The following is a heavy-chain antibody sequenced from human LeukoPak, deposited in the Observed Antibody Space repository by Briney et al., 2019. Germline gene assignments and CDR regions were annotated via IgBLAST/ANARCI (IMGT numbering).Heavy chain of an antibody. Sequence: GRSLRLSCAASGFTFDDYAMHWVRQAPGKGLEWVSGISWNSGSIAYADSVKRRFTISRDNAKNSLYLQMNSLIAEDTALYYCAKDARSRYYYDSSGSDFDYWGQGTLVTVSS. V-gene: IGHV3-9*01. CDR1: GFTFDDYA. CDR2: ISWNSGSI. J-gene: IGHJ4*02. CDR3: AKDARSRYYYDSSGSDFDY. D-gene: IGHD3-22*01.